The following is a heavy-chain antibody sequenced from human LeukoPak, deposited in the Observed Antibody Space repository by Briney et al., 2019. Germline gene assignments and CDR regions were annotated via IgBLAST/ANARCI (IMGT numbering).Heavy chain of an antibody. CDR3: ARDPQLWELPDY. CDR2: INAGNGNT. Sequence: ASVKVSCKASGGTFSSYAISWVRQAPGQRLEWMGWINAGNGNTKYSQKFQGRVTITRDTSASTAYMELSSLRSEDTAVYYCARDPQLWELPDYWGQGTLVTVSS. D-gene: IGHD1-26*01. V-gene: IGHV1-3*01. J-gene: IGHJ4*02. CDR1: GGTFSSYA.